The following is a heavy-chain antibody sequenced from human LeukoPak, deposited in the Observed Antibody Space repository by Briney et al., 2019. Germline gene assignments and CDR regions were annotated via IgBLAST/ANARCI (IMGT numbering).Heavy chain of an antibody. V-gene: IGHV3-30*18. CDR2: ISYDGSNK. Sequence: GGSLRLSCAASGFTFSSYGMHWVRQAPGKGLEWVAVISYDGSNKYYADSVKGRFTISRDNSKNTLYLQMNSLRAEDTAVYYCAKPRSGHDERPFFDYWGQGTLVTVSS. D-gene: IGHD5-12*01. CDR1: GFTFSSYG. J-gene: IGHJ4*02. CDR3: AKPRSGHDERPFFDY.